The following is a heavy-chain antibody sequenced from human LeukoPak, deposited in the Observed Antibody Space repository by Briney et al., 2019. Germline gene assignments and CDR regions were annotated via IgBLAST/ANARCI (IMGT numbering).Heavy chain of an antibody. CDR2: IIPNSGVR. CDR1: GYTFTGYY. J-gene: IGHJ3*02. CDR3: ARGEGVATILKPDAFDI. Sequence: GSVKVSCKASGYTFTGYYMHWVRQAPGQGLEWVGWIIPNSGVRNYAQKLQGRVTMTRDTPISTAYMELSRLRSDDTAVYYCARGEGVATILKPDAFDIWGQGTMVTVSS. D-gene: IGHD3-3*01. V-gene: IGHV1-2*02.